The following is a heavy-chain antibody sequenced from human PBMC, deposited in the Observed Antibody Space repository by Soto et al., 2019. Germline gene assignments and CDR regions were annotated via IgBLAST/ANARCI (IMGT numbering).Heavy chain of an antibody. Sequence: ASVKVSCKTSGYTFTTYGVSWVRQVPGQGLEWMGWISGYNGNINYAQNLQGRVTMTTDTTTSTAYMELRSLSSDDTAVYYCARDSVSGSDFWSAHSGGYFDFWGQGTLVTVSS. D-gene: IGHD3-3*01. CDR3: ARDSVSGSDFWSAHSGGYFDF. J-gene: IGHJ4*02. CDR1: GYTFTTYG. CDR2: ISGYNGNI. V-gene: IGHV1-18*01.